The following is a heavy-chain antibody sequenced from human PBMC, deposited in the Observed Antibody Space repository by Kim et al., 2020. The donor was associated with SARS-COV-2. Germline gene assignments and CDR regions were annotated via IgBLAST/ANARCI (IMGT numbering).Heavy chain of an antibody. V-gene: IGHV1-69*13. CDR1: GGTFSSYA. CDR3: ARNREDSSGYYPTDG. CDR2: IIPIFGTA. Sequence: SVKVSCKASGGTFSSYAISWVRQAPGQGLEWMGGIIPIFGTANYAQKFQGRVTITADESTSTAYMELSSLRSEDTAVYYCARNREDSSGYYPTDGWGQGTLVTVSS. D-gene: IGHD3-22*01. J-gene: IGHJ4*02.